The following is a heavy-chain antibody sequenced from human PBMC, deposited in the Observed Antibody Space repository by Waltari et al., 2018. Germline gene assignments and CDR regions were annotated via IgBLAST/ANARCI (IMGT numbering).Heavy chain of an antibody. Sequence: QLQLQESGPGLVKPSETLSLTCTVSGGSLSSSSYYWGWIRQPPGKGREWIGSIYYSGSTYYNPSLKSRVTISVDTSKNQFSLKLSSVTAADTAVYYCARHSVVVGAPFDYWGQGTLVTVSS. J-gene: IGHJ4*02. D-gene: IGHD1-26*01. V-gene: IGHV4-39*01. CDR2: IYYSGST. CDR3: ARHSVVVGAPFDY. CDR1: GGSLSSSSYY.